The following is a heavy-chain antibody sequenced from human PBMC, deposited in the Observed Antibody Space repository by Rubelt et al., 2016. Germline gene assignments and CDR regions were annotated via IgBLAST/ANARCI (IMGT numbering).Heavy chain of an antibody. Sequence: WVRQAPGKGLEWVSVIYSGGSTYYADSVKGRFTISRVNSKNTLYLQMNSLRAEDTAVYYCASSIVVVPAANYYYGMDVWGQGTTVTVSS. CDR3: ASSIVVVPAANYYYGMDV. V-gene: IGHV3-66*02. CDR2: IYSGGST. D-gene: IGHD2-2*01. J-gene: IGHJ6*02.